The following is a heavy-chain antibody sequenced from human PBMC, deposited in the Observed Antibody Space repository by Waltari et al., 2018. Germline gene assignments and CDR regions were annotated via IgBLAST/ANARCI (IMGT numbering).Heavy chain of an antibody. J-gene: IGHJ5*02. CDR3: ARSYSSGWYNWFDP. Sequence: EVQLVESGGGLVQPGGSLRLSCAASGFTFSSYAFHWFRQAPGKGLEYVSVISSKGGSTYYANSVKGRFTISRDNSKNTLYLQMGSLRAEDMAVYYCARSYSSGWYNWFDPWGQGTLVTVSS. V-gene: IGHV3-64*01. CDR2: ISSKGGST. D-gene: IGHD6-19*01. CDR1: GFTFSSYA.